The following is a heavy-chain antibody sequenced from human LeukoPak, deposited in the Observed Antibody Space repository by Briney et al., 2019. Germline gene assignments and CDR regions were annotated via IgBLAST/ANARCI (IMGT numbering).Heavy chain of an antibody. CDR2: INANRGDT. CDR1: GYTFTGYY. CDR3: ARDLESVAAADSDD. V-gene: IGHV1-2*06. Sequence: GASVKVSCEACGYTFTGYYMHWVRQTPGQGLEWMGRINANRGDTNYAQKLQGRVTMTRDTSNSTVYMELSRLRSEDTAVYYCARDLESVAAADSDDWGQGTTVTVSS. J-gene: IGHJ6*02. D-gene: IGHD6-13*01.